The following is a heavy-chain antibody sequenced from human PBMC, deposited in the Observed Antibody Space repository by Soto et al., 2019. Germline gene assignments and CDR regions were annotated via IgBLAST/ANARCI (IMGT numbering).Heavy chain of an antibody. CDR3: ARDLATRDFWSGYHYYYGMDV. V-gene: IGHV3-33*01. CDR2: IWYDGSNK. Sequence: PGGSLRLSCAASGFTFSSYGMHWVRQAPGKGLEWVAVIWYDGSNKYYADSVKGRFTISRDNSKNTLYLQMNSLRAEDTAVYYCARDLATRDFWSGYHYYYGMDVWGQGTKVTVSS. D-gene: IGHD3-3*01. CDR1: GFTFSSYG. J-gene: IGHJ6*02.